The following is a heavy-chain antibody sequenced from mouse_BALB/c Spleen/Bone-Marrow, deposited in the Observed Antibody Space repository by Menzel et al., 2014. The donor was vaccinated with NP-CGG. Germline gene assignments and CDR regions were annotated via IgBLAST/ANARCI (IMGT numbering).Heavy chain of an antibody. Sequence: EVQLVESGPGLVKPSQSLSLTCTVTGYSITSDYAWHWIRQFPGNKLEWMGYISYSGSTSYSPYLKSRISITRDTSKNQFSLQLNSVTNEDTATYYCARSADWYFDVWGAGTTVTVSS. J-gene: IGHJ1*01. CDR1: GYSITSDYA. CDR2: ISYSGST. CDR3: ARSADWYFDV. V-gene: IGHV3-2*02.